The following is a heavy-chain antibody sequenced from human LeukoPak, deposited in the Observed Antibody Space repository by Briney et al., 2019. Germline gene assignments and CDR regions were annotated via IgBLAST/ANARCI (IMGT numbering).Heavy chain of an antibody. Sequence: GGSLRLSCAASGFTFSSYSMNWVRQAPGKGLEWVSSISSSSSYINYADSVKGRFTISKDNAKNSLYLQMNSLRAEDTAVYYCARGDYWGQGTLVTVSS. J-gene: IGHJ4*02. CDR2: ISSSSSYI. CDR1: GFTFSSYS. CDR3: ARGDY. V-gene: IGHV3-21*01.